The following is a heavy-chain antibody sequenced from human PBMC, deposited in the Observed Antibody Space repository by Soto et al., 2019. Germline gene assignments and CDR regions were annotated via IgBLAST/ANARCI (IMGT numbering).Heavy chain of an antibody. J-gene: IGHJ4*02. D-gene: IGHD6-13*01. Sequence: PSETLSLTCTVSGGSISSGGYYWSWIRQHPGKGLEWIGYIYYSGSTYYNPSLKSRVTISVDTSKNQFSLKLSSVTAADTAVYYCARDGLWAAAGTKFDYWGQGTQVTVSS. CDR1: GGSISSGGYY. CDR3: ARDGLWAAAGTKFDY. CDR2: IYYSGST. V-gene: IGHV4-31*03.